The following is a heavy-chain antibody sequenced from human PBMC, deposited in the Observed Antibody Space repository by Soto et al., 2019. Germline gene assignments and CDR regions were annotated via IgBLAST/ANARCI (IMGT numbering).Heavy chain of an antibody. V-gene: IGHV3-15*01. CDR1: GSTFSNAW. CDR3: TTGSTSTKNY. CDR2: IKSKTDGGTT. J-gene: IGHJ4*02. D-gene: IGHD6-6*01. Sequence: PGGSLRLSCAASGSTFSNAWLSWVRQAPGKGLEWVGRIKSKTDGGTTDYTAPVKGRFTISRDDSKNTLYLQMNSLKIEDTAVYYCTTGSTSTKNYWGQGTLVTVSS.